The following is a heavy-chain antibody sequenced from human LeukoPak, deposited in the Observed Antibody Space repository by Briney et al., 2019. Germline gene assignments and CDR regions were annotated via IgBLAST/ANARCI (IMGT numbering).Heavy chain of an antibody. V-gene: IGHV3-53*01. CDR1: GFTVSSNY. CDR3: ASSEMATIHLDY. CDR2: IYSGGST. Sequence: GGSLRLSCAASGFTVSSNYMSWVRQAPGKGLEWVLVIYSGGSTYYADSVKGRFTISRDNSKNTLYLQMNSLRAEDTAVYYCASSEMATIHLDYWGQGTLVTVSS. D-gene: IGHD5-24*01. J-gene: IGHJ4*02.